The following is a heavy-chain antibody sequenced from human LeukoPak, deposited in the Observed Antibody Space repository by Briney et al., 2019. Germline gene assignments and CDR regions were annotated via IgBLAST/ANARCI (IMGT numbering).Heavy chain of an antibody. D-gene: IGHD6-19*01. CDR1: GYTFTSYY. Sequence: ASVKVSCKASGYTFTSYYMHWVRQAPGQGLEWMGIINPSGGSTSYAQKFQGRVTMTRDTSTSKVYMELSSLRSEDTAVYYCAREDSSGWYQRDHFDYWGQGTLVTVPS. V-gene: IGHV1-46*01. J-gene: IGHJ4*02. CDR3: AREDSSGWYQRDHFDY. CDR2: INPSGGST.